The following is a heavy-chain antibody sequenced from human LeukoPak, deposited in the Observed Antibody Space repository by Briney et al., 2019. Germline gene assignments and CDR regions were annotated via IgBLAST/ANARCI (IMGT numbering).Heavy chain of an antibody. CDR2: IYSSGGT. CDR1: GGSISTYY. J-gene: IGHJ4*02. Sequence: IPSETLSLTCTVSGGSISTYYWSWIRQPAGKGLEWIGRIYSSGGTNYNPSLRGRVTMSVDTSKNQFSLKLSSVTAADTAVYFCARDYNWTFDYWGQGTLVTVSS. V-gene: IGHV4-4*07. D-gene: IGHD1-1*01. CDR3: ARDYNWTFDY.